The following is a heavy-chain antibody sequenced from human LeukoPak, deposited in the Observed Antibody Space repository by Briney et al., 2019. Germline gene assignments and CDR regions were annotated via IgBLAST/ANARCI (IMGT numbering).Heavy chain of an antibody. CDR1: GYSFSTYR. V-gene: IGHV5-51*01. J-gene: IGHJ3*02. Sequence: AGESLKISCKGSGYSFSTYRIGWVRQMPGKGLEWMGIIYPGDSDIRYSPSFQGQVTMSVDKSIRTAHLQWSSLKASDTAMYYCARHRDSSGSPAAFDIWGQGRIPTVSS. D-gene: IGHD3-22*01. CDR2: IYPGDSDI. CDR3: ARHRDSSGSPAAFDI.